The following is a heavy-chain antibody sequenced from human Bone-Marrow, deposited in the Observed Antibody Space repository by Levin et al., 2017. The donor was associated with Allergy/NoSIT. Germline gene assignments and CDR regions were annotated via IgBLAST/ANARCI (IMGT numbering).Heavy chain of an antibody. Sequence: GESLKISCAASGFTFNDYTMHWVRQAPQRGLEWVSLISWDASTTYYADSVRGRFTISRDNSKNALYLQMNSLTTEDTALYYCAKDLSPRIAVTGDIEYWGQGTLVTVSS. CDR1: GFTFNDYT. J-gene: IGHJ4*02. CDR2: ISWDASTT. D-gene: IGHD6-19*01. CDR3: AKDLSPRIAVTGDIEY. V-gene: IGHV3-43*01.